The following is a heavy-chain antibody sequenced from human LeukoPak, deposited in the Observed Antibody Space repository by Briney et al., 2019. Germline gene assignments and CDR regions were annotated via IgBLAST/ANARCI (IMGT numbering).Heavy chain of an antibody. D-gene: IGHD3-10*01. Sequence: ASVKVSFKASGYTFTVYYMHWVRQAPGQGLEWMGWINPNSGGTNYAQKLQGRVTMTTDTSTSTAYMELRSLRSDDTAVYYCARTASVAVRSWFDPWGQGTLVTVSS. CDR1: GYTFTVYY. J-gene: IGHJ5*02. CDR2: INPNSGGT. CDR3: ARTASVAVRSWFDP. V-gene: IGHV1-2*02.